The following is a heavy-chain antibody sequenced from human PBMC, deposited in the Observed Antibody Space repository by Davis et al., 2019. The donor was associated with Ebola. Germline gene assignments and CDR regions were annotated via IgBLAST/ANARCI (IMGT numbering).Heavy chain of an antibody. V-gene: IGHV1-2*02. J-gene: IGHJ6*02. CDR3: ARDLGIVALYGMDV. D-gene: IGHD1-26*01. Sequence: ASVKVSCKASGYTFTDYYMHWVRQAPGQGLEWMGWINPNSGGTNYAQKLQGRVTMTTDTSTSTAYMELRSLRSEDTAVYYCARDLGIVALYGMDVWGQGTTVTVSS. CDR1: GYTFTDYY. CDR2: INPNSGGT.